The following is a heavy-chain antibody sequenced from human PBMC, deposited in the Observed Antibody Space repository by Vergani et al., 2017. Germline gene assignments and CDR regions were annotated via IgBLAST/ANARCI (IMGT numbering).Heavy chain of an antibody. CDR3: ARGGYCSSTSCKPRRSNYYYYYYMDV. J-gene: IGHJ6*03. Sequence: QVQLQQWGAGLLKPSETLSLTCAVYGGSFSGYYWSWIRQPPGKGLEWIGEINHSGSTNYNPALKSRVTISVDTSKNQFSLKLSSVTAADTAVYYCARGGYCSSTSCKPRRSNYYYYYYMDVWGKGP. D-gene: IGHD2-2*01. CDR2: INHSGST. V-gene: IGHV4-34*01. CDR1: GGSFSGYY.